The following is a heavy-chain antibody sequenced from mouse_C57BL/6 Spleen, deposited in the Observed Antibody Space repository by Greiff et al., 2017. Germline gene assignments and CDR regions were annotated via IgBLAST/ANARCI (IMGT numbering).Heavy chain of an antibody. Sequence: VQLQQSGPELVKPGASVKISCKASGYTFTDYYMNWVKQSHGKSLEWIGDINPNNGGTSYNQKFKGKATLTVDKSSSTAYMELRSLTSEDSAVYYGARGDYASYYYAMGDWGHGASVTVSS. CDR2: INPNNGGT. V-gene: IGHV1-26*01. CDR1: GYTFTDYY. D-gene: IGHD1-1*02. CDR3: ARGDYASYYYAMGD. J-gene: IGHJ4*01.